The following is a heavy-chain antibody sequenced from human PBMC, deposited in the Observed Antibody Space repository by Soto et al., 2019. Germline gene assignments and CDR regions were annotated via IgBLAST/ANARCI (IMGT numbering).Heavy chain of an antibody. J-gene: IGHJ4*02. D-gene: IGHD1-1*01. V-gene: IGHV3-30-3*01. Sequence: GGSLRLSCAASGFTFSTYAMSWVRQAPGKGLEWVAVISYDGGNKYYADSVKGRFTISRDNSKNTLYLQMNSLRAEDTAVYYCARGALETDYWGQGTLVTVSS. CDR2: ISYDGGNK. CDR3: ARGALETDY. CDR1: GFTFSTYA.